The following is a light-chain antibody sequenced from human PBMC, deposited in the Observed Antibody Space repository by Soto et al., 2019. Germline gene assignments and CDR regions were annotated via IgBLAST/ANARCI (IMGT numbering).Light chain of an antibody. CDR3: QQYNSYPFT. CDR2: DAS. V-gene: IGKV1-5*01. CDR1: QSISSW. J-gene: IGKJ3*01. Sequence: DIQMTQSPSTLSASVGDRVTITCLASQSISSWLAWYQQKPGKAPKLLIYDASSLESGVPSRVSGSGSGTEFTLTISSLQPDDFATYYCQQYNSYPFTFGPGTKVDIK.